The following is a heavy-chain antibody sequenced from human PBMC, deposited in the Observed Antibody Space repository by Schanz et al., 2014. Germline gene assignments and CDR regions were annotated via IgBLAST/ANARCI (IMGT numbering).Heavy chain of an antibody. Sequence: VQLVESGGGLVKPGGSLRLSCAASGFIFSNYGMHWVRQAPGKGLEWVAVISYDGSNKYYADSVKGRFTISRDNAKNTLYLQMNSLRAEDTAVYYCAKARRKSNCSGGRCFHYSYYGMDVWGQGTTVTVSS. CDR3: AKARRKSNCSGGRCFHYSYYGMDV. V-gene: IGHV3-30*19. CDR2: ISYDGSNK. J-gene: IGHJ6*02. D-gene: IGHD2-15*01. CDR1: GFIFSNYG.